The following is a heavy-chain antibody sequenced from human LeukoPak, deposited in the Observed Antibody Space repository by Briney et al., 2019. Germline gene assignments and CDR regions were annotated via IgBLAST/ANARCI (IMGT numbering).Heavy chain of an antibody. CDR2: SNPNSGGT. D-gene: IGHD3-9*01. V-gene: IGHV1-2*02. J-gene: IGHJ6*03. CDR3: ARAPPKYDILTGYSHYYYYMDV. Sequence: ASVKVSCKASGYTFTGYYMHWVRQAPGQGLEWMGWSNPNSGGTNYAQKFQGRATMTRDTSISTAYMELSRLRSDDTAVYYCARAPPKYDILTGYSHYYYYMDVWGKGTTVTVSS. CDR1: GYTFTGYY.